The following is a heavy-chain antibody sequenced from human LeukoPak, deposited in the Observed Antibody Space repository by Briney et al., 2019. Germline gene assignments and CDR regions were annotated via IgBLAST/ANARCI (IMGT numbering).Heavy chain of an antibody. CDR1: GFTFSSYA. Sequence: PGGSLRLSCTASGFTFSSYAMHWVRQAPGKGLEWVAVISYDGSNKYYADSVKGRFTISRDNSKNTLYLQMNSLRAEDTAVYYCAGGYCSGGSCYTLHYYYGMDVWGKGTTVTVSS. D-gene: IGHD2-15*01. CDR3: AGGYCSGGSCYTLHYYYGMDV. CDR2: ISYDGSNK. V-gene: IGHV3-30*04. J-gene: IGHJ6*04.